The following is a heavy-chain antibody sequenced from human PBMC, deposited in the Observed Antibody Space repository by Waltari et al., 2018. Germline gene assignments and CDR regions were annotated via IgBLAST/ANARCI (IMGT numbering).Heavy chain of an antibody. Sequence: VQLVQSGAEVKKPGSSVKVSCKASGGPFTTYAISWVQQAPGQGHEWMGGIIPIFGTANYAQKFQGRVTITADESTSTAYMELSSLRSEGTAVYYCARRPYGSGWFDTWGQGTLVTVSS. CDR1: GGPFTTYA. V-gene: IGHV1-69*12. CDR2: IIPIFGTA. J-gene: IGHJ5*02. CDR3: ARRPYGSGWFDT. D-gene: IGHD3-10*01.